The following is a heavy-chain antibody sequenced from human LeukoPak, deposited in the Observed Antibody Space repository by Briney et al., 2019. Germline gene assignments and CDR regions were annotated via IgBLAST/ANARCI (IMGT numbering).Heavy chain of an antibody. CDR3: ARVGHVVPNWFDP. J-gene: IGHJ5*02. Sequence: KPGASVKVSCKASGYTFTSYAISWVRQAPGQGLEWMGGIIPIFGTANYAQKFQGRVTITTDESTSTAYMELSSLRSEDTAVYYCARVGHVVPNWFDPWGQGTLVTVSS. V-gene: IGHV1-69*05. CDR2: IIPIFGTA. CDR1: GYTFTSYA. D-gene: IGHD2-15*01.